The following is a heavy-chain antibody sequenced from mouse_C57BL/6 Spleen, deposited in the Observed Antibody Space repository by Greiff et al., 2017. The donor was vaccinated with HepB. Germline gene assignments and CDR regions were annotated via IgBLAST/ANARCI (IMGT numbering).Heavy chain of an antibody. V-gene: IGHV1-81*01. D-gene: IGHD1-1*01. J-gene: IGHJ1*03. Sequence: QVQLKQSGAELARPGASVKLSCKASGYTFTSYGISWVKQRTGQGLEWIGEIYPRSGNTYYNEKFKGKATLTADKSSSTAYMELRSLTSEDSAVYFCAPHYYGSRTGYFDVWGTGTTVTVSS. CDR3: APHYYGSRTGYFDV. CDR1: GYTFTSYG. CDR2: IYPRSGNT.